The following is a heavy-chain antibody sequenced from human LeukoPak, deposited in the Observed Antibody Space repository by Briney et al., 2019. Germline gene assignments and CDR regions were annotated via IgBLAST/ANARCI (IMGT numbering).Heavy chain of an antibody. CDR1: NYFISSGHF. V-gene: IGHV4-38-2*01. CDR2: IYHSGST. J-gene: IGHJ5*02. D-gene: IGHD6-19*01. Sequence: SETLSLTCAVSNYFISSGHFWSWIRPPPGKGLEWIGTIYHSGSTYYNPSLKSRVTMSVDTSKNEFFLKLDSVTAVDTAVYYCARKSGYSSGWTWFDPWGQGTLVTVSS. CDR3: ARKSGYSSGWTWFDP.